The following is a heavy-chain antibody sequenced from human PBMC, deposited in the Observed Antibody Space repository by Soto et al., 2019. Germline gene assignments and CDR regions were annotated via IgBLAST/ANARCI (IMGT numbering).Heavy chain of an antibody. CDR2: ISGNGGST. CDR1: GFTFSTYA. J-gene: IGHJ4*02. Sequence: EVQLLESGGGLVQPGGSLRLSCAASGFTFSTYAMSWVRQAPGKGLEWVSAISGNGGSTYYADSVKGRFTISRDNSKNTLYLQMNSLRAEDTAVYYCAKTPPEHPWLVSWFDYWGQGTLVTVSS. D-gene: IGHD6-19*01. CDR3: AKTPPEHPWLVSWFDY. V-gene: IGHV3-23*01.